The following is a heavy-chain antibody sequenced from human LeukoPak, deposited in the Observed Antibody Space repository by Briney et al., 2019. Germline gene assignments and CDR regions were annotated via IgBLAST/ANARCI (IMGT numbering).Heavy chain of an antibody. V-gene: IGHV3-23*01. CDR1: GFTFNYYG. J-gene: IGHJ4*02. D-gene: IGHD3-3*01. CDR3: AKQAGWGGYFSFLPFDF. CDR2: FGHNGGIT. Sequence: GGSLRLSCAASGFTFNYYGLSWVRQAPGKGLEWGSGFGHNGGITYSDSVKGRFTIFRDNSKHTLFLQMNSLRAHDTAVYFCAKQAGWGGYFSFLPFDFWGRGPLVPVSS.